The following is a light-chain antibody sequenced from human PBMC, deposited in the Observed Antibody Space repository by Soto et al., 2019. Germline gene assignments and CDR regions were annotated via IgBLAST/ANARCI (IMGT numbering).Light chain of an antibody. CDR3: SSYSAINTLV. CDR1: SSDVGDYPN. V-gene: IGLV2-14*01. Sequence: QSVLTQPASVSGSPGQSITISCTGTSSDVGDYPNVSWYQQHPGKVPKLIIYEVIHRPSGVTSRFSGSKSENTASLTISGLQAEDEADYYCSSYSAINTLVFGSGTKVTVL. CDR2: EVI. J-gene: IGLJ1*01.